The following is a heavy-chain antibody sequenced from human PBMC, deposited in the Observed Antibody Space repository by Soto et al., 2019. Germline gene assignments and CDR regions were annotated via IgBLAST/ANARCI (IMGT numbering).Heavy chain of an antibody. CDR1: GFTFSSYA. J-gene: IGHJ4*02. CDR2: VSIGGST. CDR3: AKRRGAGGHFDY. V-gene: IGHV3-23*01. D-gene: IGHD2-15*01. Sequence: PGGSLRLSCAASGFTFSSYAMGWVRQGPGKGLEWVAVVSIGGSTHYADSVRGRFTISRDNSKNTLSLQMNSLTAEDTAVYFCAKRRGAGGHFDYWGQGALLTLSS.